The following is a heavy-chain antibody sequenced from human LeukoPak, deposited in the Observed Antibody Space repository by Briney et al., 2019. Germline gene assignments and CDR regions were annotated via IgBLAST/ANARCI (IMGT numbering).Heavy chain of an antibody. J-gene: IGHJ3*02. CDR3: AKSWHYDRPVSFDI. CDR1: GFTFDDYG. Sequence: PGGSLRLSCAASGFTFDDYGMSWVRQAPGKGLEWVSGINWNGGSTGYADSVKGRFTISRDNAKNSLYLQMNSLRAEDTVLYYWAKSWHYDRPVSFDIWGQGTMVTVSS. CDR2: INWNGGST. D-gene: IGHD3-22*01. V-gene: IGHV3-20*04.